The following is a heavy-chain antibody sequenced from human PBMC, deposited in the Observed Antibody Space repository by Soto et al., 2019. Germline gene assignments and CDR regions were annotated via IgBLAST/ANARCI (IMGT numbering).Heavy chain of an antibody. J-gene: IGHJ1*01. CDR2: IYYSGTT. CDR1: CGSITTYY. V-gene: IGHV4-59*01. D-gene: IGHD3-9*01. Sequence: SETLSLTCTVSCGSITTYYWTWIRQPPGKGLEWIGYIYYSGTTNYNPSLKSRVTMSLDTSKKQFSLKLTSVTAADTAVYYCARDYYDTLTSFRAEYFQHWGQGTLVTVSS. CDR3: ARDYYDTLTSFRAEYFQH.